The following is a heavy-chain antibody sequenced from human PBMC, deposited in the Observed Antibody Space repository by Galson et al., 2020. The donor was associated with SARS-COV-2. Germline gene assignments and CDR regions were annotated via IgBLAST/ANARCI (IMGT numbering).Heavy chain of an antibody. CDR1: GYTLTELS. V-gene: IGHV1-24*01. J-gene: IGHJ6*02. Sequence: ASVTVSCKVSGYTLTELSMHWVRQAPGKGLEWMGGFDPEDGETIYAQKFQGRVTMTEDTSTDTAYMELSSLRSEDTAVYYCATGAAVAGSPQYYYYYYGMDVWGQGTTVTVSS. CDR3: ATGAAVAGSPQYYYYYYGMDV. D-gene: IGHD6-19*01. CDR2: FDPEDGET.